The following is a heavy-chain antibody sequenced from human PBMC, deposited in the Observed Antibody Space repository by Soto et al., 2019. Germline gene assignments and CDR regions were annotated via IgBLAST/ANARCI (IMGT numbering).Heavy chain of an antibody. CDR3: ARGVQVVVPAAIWLFDY. D-gene: IGHD2-2*01. CDR1: GFTFSSYS. J-gene: IGHJ4*02. V-gene: IGHV3-21*01. Sequence: GGSLRLSCAASGFTFSSYSMNWVRQAPGKGLEWVSSISSSSSYIYYADSVKGRFTISRDNAKNSLYLQMNSLRAEDTAVYYCARGVQVVVPAAIWLFDYWGQGTLVTVSS. CDR2: ISSSSSYI.